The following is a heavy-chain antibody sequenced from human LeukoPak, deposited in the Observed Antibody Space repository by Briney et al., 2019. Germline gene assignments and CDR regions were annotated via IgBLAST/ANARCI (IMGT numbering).Heavy chain of an antibody. V-gene: IGHV3-49*04. CDR1: GFTFGDYC. CDR3: ASSIWQWLAQDAFDI. D-gene: IGHD6-19*01. Sequence: GGSLRLSCTASGFTFGDYCMSWVRQAPGKGLEGVGLIRSKAYTGTPGYAASVKGRFTISRDDSKSIAYLQMNSLKAEDTAVYYCASSIWQWLAQDAFDIWGQGTMVTVSS. J-gene: IGHJ3*02. CDR2: IRSKAYTGTP.